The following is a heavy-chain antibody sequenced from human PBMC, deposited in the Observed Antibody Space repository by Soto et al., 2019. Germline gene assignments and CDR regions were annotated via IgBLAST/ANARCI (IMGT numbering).Heavy chain of an antibody. CDR2: IYYSGST. CDR1: GGSISSSSYY. J-gene: IGHJ5*02. Sequence: SETLSLTCTVSGGSISSSSYYWGWIRQPPGKGLEWIGSIYYSGSTYYNPSLKSRVTISVDTSKNQFSLKLSSVTAADTAVYYCARHRIVVVVAAAGTELNWFDPWGQGTLVTVSS. CDR3: ARHRIVVVVAAAGTELNWFDP. V-gene: IGHV4-39*01. D-gene: IGHD2-15*01.